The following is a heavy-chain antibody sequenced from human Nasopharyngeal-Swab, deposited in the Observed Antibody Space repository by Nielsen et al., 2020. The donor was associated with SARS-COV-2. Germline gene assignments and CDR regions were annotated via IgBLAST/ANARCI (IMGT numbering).Heavy chain of an antibody. J-gene: IGHJ3*02. CDR1: GDSISNYY. D-gene: IGHD2-15*01. Sequence: SETLSLTCTVSGDSISNYYWSWIRQPPGEGLEWIGYIYDSGSTNYNPSLKSRVTMSADTSKNQFSLRLSSLTAADTAVYYCARQVAYAFDIWGPGTQVTVSS. CDR3: ARQVAYAFDI. V-gene: IGHV4-59*13. CDR2: IYDSGST.